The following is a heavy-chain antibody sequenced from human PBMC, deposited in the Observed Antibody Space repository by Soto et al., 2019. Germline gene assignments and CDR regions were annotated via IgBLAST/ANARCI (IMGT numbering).Heavy chain of an antibody. D-gene: IGHD6-6*01. CDR3: ARWSVRSALYYYHYGMDV. J-gene: IGHJ6*02. CDR2: ISAYNGNT. Sequence: ASVKVSCKASGYTFTSYGIRWVRPAPGQGLEWMGWISAYNGNTNYAQKLQGRVTMTTDTSTSTAYMELRSLRSDDTAVYYCARWSVRSALYYYHYGMDVLGQGTTVTVSS. V-gene: IGHV1-18*01. CDR1: GYTFTSYG.